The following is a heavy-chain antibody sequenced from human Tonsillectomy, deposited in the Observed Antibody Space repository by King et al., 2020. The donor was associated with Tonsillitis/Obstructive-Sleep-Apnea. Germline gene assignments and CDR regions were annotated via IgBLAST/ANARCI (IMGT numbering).Heavy chain of an antibody. D-gene: IGHD2/OR15-2a*01. J-gene: IGHJ4*02. CDR2: ISGSGGST. V-gene: IGHV3-23*04. CDR1: GFTFSSFA. Sequence: QLVQSGGGLVQPGGSLRLSCAASGFTFSSFAMSWVRQAPGKGLEWVSGISGSGGSTYNTDSVKGRLTISRDNSKNTLYLQMNSLRAEDTAVYYCAKNNASNSPGKIDYWGQGTLVTVSS. CDR3: AKNNASNSPGKIDY.